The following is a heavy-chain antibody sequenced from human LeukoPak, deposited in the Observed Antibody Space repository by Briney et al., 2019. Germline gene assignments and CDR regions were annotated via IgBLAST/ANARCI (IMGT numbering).Heavy chain of an antibody. Sequence: PSETLSLTCTVSGGSISSSNYYWGWIRQPPGKGLEWIGSIYYSGSTYYNPSLKSRVTISVDTSKNQFSLKLSSVTAADTAVYYCASPLPLASGSYPYYYYGMDVWGQGTTVTVSS. CDR3: ASPLPLASGSYPYYYYGMDV. CDR2: IYYSGST. V-gene: IGHV4-39*01. J-gene: IGHJ6*02. CDR1: GGSISSSNYY. D-gene: IGHD3-10*01.